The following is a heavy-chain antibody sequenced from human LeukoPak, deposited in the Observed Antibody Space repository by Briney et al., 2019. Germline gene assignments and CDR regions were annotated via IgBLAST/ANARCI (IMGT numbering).Heavy chain of an antibody. CDR3: ASHRRSHGAEY. CDR2: VYYTGST. D-gene: IGHD5-18*01. V-gene: IGHV4-59*01. Sequence: SETLSLTCTVSGGSFEHYFWSWIRQPPGKGLEFIGYVYYTGSTDYSPSLKSRLTISADTSKNQFSLKLRSVTAADTAVYYCASHRRSHGAEYWGQGTLVTVSS. CDR1: GGSFEHYF. J-gene: IGHJ4*02.